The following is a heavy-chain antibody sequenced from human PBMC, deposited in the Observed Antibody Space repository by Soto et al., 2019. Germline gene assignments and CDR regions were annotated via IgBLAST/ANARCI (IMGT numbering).Heavy chain of an antibody. Sequence: EVQLVESGGGLVQPGRSLRLSCAASGFTFSSHWMHWVRQAPGKGLVWVSRINGDGSSTTYADSVKGRFTISRDDAKSTLYLQMNSLRAEDTAVYYCVRGLEEWGKPTVIWGQGTVVTVSS. CDR2: INGDGSST. CDR1: GFTFSSHW. CDR3: VRGLEEWGKPTVI. V-gene: IGHV3-74*01. J-gene: IGHJ3*02. D-gene: IGHD3-16*01.